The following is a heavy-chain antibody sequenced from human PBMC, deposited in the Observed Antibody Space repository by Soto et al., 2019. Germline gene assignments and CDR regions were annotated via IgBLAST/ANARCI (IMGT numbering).Heavy chain of an antibody. J-gene: IGHJ4*02. CDR2: IYYSGRT. CDR3: ARQRTTVVTQAYFDQ. V-gene: IGHV4-39*01. Sequence: SETLSLTCIVSGESISSSSYYWGWIRQPPGKGLEWIGSIYYSGRTYYNPSFKSRVTISIDTSKNQFSLKLSSVTATDTAVYYCARQRTTVVTQAYFDQWGQGALVTVSS. D-gene: IGHD2-21*02. CDR1: GESISSSSYY.